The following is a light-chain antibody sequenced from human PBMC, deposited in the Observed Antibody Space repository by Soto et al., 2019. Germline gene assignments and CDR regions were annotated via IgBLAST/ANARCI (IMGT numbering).Light chain of an antibody. V-gene: IGLV2-14*01. Sequence: QSALTQPASVSGSPGQSITISCTGTSSDVGGYNYVSWYQQHPGKAPKLMIYDVSNRPSGASNRFSGSKSDNTASLTISGLQAEDEADYYCSSYTSSSTLVVFGGGTKVTVL. CDR1: SSDVGGYNY. CDR3: SSYTSSSTLVV. J-gene: IGLJ2*01. CDR2: DVS.